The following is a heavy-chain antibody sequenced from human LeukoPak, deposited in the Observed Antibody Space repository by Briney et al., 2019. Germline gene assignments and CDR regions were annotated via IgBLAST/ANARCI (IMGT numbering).Heavy chain of an antibody. D-gene: IGHD6-19*01. CDR2: IYYSGST. Sequence: PSETLSLTCTVSGGSISSSSYYWGWIRQPRGKGLEWIGSIYYSGSTYYNPSLKSRVTISLDTSKNQFSLKLSSVTAADTAVYYCARGSSGWYSHLGYWGQGTLITVSS. J-gene: IGHJ4*02. CDR3: ARGSSGWYSHLGY. V-gene: IGHV4-39*07. CDR1: GGSISSSSYY.